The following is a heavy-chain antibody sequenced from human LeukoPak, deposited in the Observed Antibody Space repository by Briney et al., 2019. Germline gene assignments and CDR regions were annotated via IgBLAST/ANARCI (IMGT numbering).Heavy chain of an antibody. D-gene: IGHD7-27*01. Sequence: PGGSLRLSCAASGFTFSSYIMNWVRQAPGKGLERVSYISSSSSTIYYADSVKGRFTISRDNSKNTLYLQMNSLRDEDTAVYYCARDLGMEFDYWGQGTLVTVSS. J-gene: IGHJ4*02. CDR2: ISSSSSTI. CDR3: ARDLGMEFDY. V-gene: IGHV3-48*02. CDR1: GFTFSSYI.